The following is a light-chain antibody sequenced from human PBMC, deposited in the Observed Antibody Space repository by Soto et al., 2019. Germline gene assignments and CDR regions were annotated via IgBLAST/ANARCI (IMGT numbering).Light chain of an antibody. CDR3: CSYAGSYTFV. J-gene: IGLJ2*01. Sequence: QSAVTQPRSVSGSPGQSVTISCTGTSSDVGGYNYVSWYQQHPGKAPKLMIYDVSKRPSGVPDRFSGSKSGNTASLTISGLQAEDEADYYCCSYAGSYTFVFGGGTKLTVL. V-gene: IGLV2-11*01. CDR2: DVS. CDR1: SSDVGGYNY.